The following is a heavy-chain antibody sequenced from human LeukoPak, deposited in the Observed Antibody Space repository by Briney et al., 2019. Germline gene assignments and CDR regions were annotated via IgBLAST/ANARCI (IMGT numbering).Heavy chain of an antibody. D-gene: IGHD3-10*01. CDR1: GYTFTGYY. J-gene: IGHJ6*02. CDR2: INPNSGGT. V-gene: IGHV1-2*04. CDR3: ARGSGASGIYGMDV. Sequence: GASVKVSCKPSGYTFTGYYMHWVRQAPGQGLEWMGWINPNSGGTNYAQKFQGWVTMTRDTSISTAYMELSRLRSDDTAVYYCARGSGASGIYGMDVWGQGTTVTVSS.